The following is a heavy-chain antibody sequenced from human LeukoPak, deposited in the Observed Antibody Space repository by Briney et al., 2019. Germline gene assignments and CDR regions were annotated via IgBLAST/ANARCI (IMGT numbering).Heavy chain of an antibody. Sequence: PSETLSLTCAVYGGSFSGYYWSRIRQPPGKGLEWIGEINHSGSTNYNPSLRSRVTISVDTSKNQFSLKLSSVTAADTAVYYCARVFGARYFDWLLYYFDYWGQGTLVTVSS. J-gene: IGHJ4*02. CDR2: INHSGST. D-gene: IGHD3-9*01. CDR3: ARVFGARYFDWLLYYFDY. V-gene: IGHV4-34*01. CDR1: GGSFSGYY.